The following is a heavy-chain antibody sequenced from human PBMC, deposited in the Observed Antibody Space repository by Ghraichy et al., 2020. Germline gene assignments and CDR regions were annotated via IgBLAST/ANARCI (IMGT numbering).Heavy chain of an antibody. CDR2: ISGSGGST. CDR3: AKDGLWFGETPLMDV. D-gene: IGHD3-10*01. CDR1: GFTFSSYA. J-gene: IGHJ6*02. V-gene: IGHV3-23*01. Sequence: GGSLRLSCAASGFTFSSYAMSWVRQAPGKGLEWVSAISGSGGSTYYADSVKGRFTISRDNSKNTLYLQMNSLRAEDTAVYYCAKDGLWFGETPLMDVWGQGTTVTVSS.